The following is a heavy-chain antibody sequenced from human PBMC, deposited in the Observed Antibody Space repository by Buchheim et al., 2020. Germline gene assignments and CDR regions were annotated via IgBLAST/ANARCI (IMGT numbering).Heavy chain of an antibody. D-gene: IGHD3-3*01. CDR3: ARHFSVSFGVVSNWFDP. Sequence: EVQLVQSGAEVKKPGESLQISCKGSGFSFTSYWIGWVRQMPGKGLEWMGIIYPGDSDTRYSPSFEGQVTISADKSISTAYLQWSSLKASDTAVYFCARHFSVSFGVVSNWFDPWGQGT. V-gene: IGHV5-51*01. CDR2: IYPGDSDT. J-gene: IGHJ5*02. CDR1: GFSFTSYW.